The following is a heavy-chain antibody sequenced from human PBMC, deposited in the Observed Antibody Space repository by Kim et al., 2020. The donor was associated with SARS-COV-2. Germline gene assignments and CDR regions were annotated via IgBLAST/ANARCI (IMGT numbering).Heavy chain of an antibody. CDR2: ISSSSSYI. CDR3: ARVLYSYGPWDY. D-gene: IGHD5-18*01. J-gene: IGHJ4*02. Sequence: GGSLRLSCAASGFTFSSYSMNSVRQAPGKGLEWVSSISSSSSYIYYADSVKGRFTISRDNAKNSLYLQMNSLRAEDTAVYYCARVLYSYGPWDYWGQGTLVTVSS. CDR1: GFTFSSYS. V-gene: IGHV3-21*01.